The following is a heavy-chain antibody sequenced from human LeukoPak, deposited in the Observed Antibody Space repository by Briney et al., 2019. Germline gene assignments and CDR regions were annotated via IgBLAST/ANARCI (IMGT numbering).Heavy chain of an antibody. J-gene: IGHJ5*02. Sequence: GESLKISCKGSGYSFASHWIGWVRQMPGKGLEWMGIIYPADSDTRYSPSFQGQVTISVDKSISTAYLQWSSLKASDTAMYYCARQVGQSWFDPWGQGTLVTVSS. D-gene: IGHD1-26*01. V-gene: IGHV5-51*01. CDR1: GYSFASHW. CDR2: IYPADSDT. CDR3: ARQVGQSWFDP.